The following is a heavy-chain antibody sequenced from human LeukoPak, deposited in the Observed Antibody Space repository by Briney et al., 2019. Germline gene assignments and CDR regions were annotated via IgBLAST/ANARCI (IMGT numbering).Heavy chain of an antibody. CDR3: AKGNTMFEVVTPFDY. CDR1: GFTFTSYA. V-gene: IGHV3-23*01. Sequence: GGSLRLSCAASGFTFTSYAMSWVRQAPGKGMEWVSAISGSGGSTYYADSVKGRFTISRDNSKNTLYLQMNSLRAEDTAVYYCAKGNTMFEVVTPFDYWGQGTLVTVSS. CDR2: ISGSGGST. D-gene: IGHD3-3*01. J-gene: IGHJ4*02.